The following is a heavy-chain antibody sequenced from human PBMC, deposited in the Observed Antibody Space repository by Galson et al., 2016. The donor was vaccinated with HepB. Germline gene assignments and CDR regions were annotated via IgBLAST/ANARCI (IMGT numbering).Heavy chain of an antibody. Sequence: SLRLSCAASGFTFSNYWMIWVRQPPGKGPEWVANINQDGSHMSYVNSVRGRFTISRDNTKNSLSLQMKSLRVEDTAVYYCAQNSRHSVDYRGQGTLVTVSS. D-gene: IGHD4-11*01. V-gene: IGHV3-7*02. J-gene: IGHJ4*02. CDR3: AQNSRHSVDY. CDR1: GFTFSNYW. CDR2: INQDGSHM.